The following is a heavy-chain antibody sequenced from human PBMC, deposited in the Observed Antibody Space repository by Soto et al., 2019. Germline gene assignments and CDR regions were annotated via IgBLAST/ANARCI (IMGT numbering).Heavy chain of an antibody. J-gene: IGHJ5*02. Sequence: SVKVSCKASGCTFSIYAISWVRQAPGQGLEWMGGIIPIFVTANYAQNFQGRVTITADDSTSTAYMELSSLRSEDTAVYYCAAYCYTMTGTHFHGYSWGQGTQVTVSS. V-gene: IGHV1-69*13. CDR1: GCTFSIYA. CDR2: IIPIFVTA. D-gene: IGHD3-16*02. CDR3: AAYCYTMTGTHFHGYS.